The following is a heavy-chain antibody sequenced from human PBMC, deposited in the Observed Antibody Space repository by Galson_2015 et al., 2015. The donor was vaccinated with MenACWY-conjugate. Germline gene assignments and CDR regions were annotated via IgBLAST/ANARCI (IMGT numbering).Heavy chain of an antibody. CDR2: IHYDGSSE. J-gene: IGHJ4*02. Sequence: SLRLSCAASGFSFSDYGIHWVRQGPGKGLEWVAYIHYDGSSEDYMVSVKGRFTTSRDNSKNTVFLQMNSLRAEDTAVYYCVKDRYYHFDYWGQGTLVTVSS. D-gene: IGHD3-22*01. CDR1: GFSFSDYG. V-gene: IGHV3-30*02. CDR3: VKDRYYHFDY.